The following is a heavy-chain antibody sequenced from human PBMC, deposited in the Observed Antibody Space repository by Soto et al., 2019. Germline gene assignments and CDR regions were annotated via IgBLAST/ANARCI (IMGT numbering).Heavy chain of an antibody. CDR3: ARARSLKPFDY. Sequence: GTSVKVSCKDSGYTFASYARHWVRQAPGQRLEWMGWINAGNGNTKYSQKFQGRVTITRDTSASTAYMELSSLRSEDTAVYYCARARSLKPFDYWGQGTLVTVSS. CDR2: INAGNGNT. J-gene: IGHJ4*02. V-gene: IGHV1-3*01. CDR1: GYTFASYA.